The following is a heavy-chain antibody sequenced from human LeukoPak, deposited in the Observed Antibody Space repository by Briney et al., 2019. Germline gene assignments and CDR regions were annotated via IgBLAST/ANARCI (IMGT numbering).Heavy chain of an antibody. CDR3: ARHVDGSGWYDYFDF. D-gene: IGHD6-19*01. J-gene: IGHJ4*02. V-gene: IGHV4-39*01. CDR1: RGSISSNSYY. CDR2: VHYGGST. Sequence: SETLSLTCTVSRGSISSNSYYWGWIRQPAGKGLEWIGSVHYGGSTYNNPSLKSRVTLSVDTSKNQFSLRLSSVTAADTAVYYCARHVDGSGWYDYFDFWGQGTLVTVSS.